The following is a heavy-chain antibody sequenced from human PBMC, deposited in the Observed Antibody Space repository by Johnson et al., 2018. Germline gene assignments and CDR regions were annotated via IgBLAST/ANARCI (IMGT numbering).Heavy chain of an antibody. Sequence: VQPVQSGGGLVQPGGSXRLSCVVSGFTFSSFWMSWVRQAPGKGLEWVANIQQDGSEKYYVDSVKGPVTITRDNAKNSLCLQMNSLKAEDTAVYYGAGGGLWGTFDVWGQGTMVTVSS. CDR2: IQQDGSEK. V-gene: IGHV3-7*04. CDR3: AGGGLWGTFDV. CDR1: GFTFSSFW. D-gene: IGHD3-16*01. J-gene: IGHJ3*01.